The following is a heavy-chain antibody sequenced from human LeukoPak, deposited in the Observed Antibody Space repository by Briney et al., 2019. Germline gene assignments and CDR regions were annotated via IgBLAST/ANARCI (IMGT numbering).Heavy chain of an antibody. V-gene: IGHV1-69*05. CDR1: GYTFTSYA. CDR2: IIPIFGTA. Sequence: SVKVSCKASGYTFTSYAISWVRQAPGQGLEWMGRIIPIFGTANYAQKFQGRVTITTDESTSTAYMELSSLRSEDTAVYYCARGVGGSQYFDYWGQGTLVTVSS. J-gene: IGHJ4*02. CDR3: ARGVGGSQYFDY. D-gene: IGHD2-15*01.